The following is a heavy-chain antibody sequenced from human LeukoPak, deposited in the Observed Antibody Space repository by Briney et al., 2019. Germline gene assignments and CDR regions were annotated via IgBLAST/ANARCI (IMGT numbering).Heavy chain of an antibody. CDR1: GYTFTGYY. Sequence: ASVKVSCKASGYTFTGYYMHWVRQAPGQGLEWMGWINPNSGGTSYAQKFQGRVTMTRDTSISTAYMELSRLRSDDTAVYYCAGEYSYDAFDIWGQGTMVTVSS. D-gene: IGHD5-18*01. CDR3: AGEYSYDAFDI. J-gene: IGHJ3*02. CDR2: INPNSGGT. V-gene: IGHV1-2*02.